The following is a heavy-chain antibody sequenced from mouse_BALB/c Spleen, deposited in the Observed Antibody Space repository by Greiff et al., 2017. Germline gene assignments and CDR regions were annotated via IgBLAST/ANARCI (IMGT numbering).Heavy chain of an antibody. CDR3: ARGYGSSYD. D-gene: IGHD1-1*01. Sequence: EVKLMESGPGLVKPSQSLSLTCTVTGYSITSDYAWNWIRQFPGNKLEWMGYISYSGSTSYNPSLKSRISITRDTSKNQFFLQLNSVTTEDTATYYCARGYGSSYDWGQGTLVTVSA. CDR1: GYSITSDYA. J-gene: IGHJ3*01. CDR2: ISYSGST. V-gene: IGHV3-2*02.